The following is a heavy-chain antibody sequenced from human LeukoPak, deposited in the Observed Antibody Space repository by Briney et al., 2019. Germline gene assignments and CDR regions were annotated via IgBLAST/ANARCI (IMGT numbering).Heavy chain of an antibody. J-gene: IGHJ4*02. CDR1: GGSFSGYY. Sequence: PSETLSLTCAVYGGSFSGYYWSWIRQPPGKGLEWIGEIDHSGSTNYHPSLKSRVTISVDTSKNQFSLKLSSVTAADTAVYYCARGKPHSAMDYWGQGTLVTVSS. CDR2: IDHSGST. D-gene: IGHD2-2*01. CDR3: ARGKPHSAMDY. V-gene: IGHV4-34*01.